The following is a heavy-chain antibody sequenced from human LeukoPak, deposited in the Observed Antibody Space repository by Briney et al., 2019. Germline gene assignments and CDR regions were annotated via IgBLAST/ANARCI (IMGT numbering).Heavy chain of an antibody. V-gene: IGHV1-2*02. CDR3: AREHSGCDTTA. Sequence: VASVKVSCKASGYTFTGYYMHWVRQAPGQGLEWMGWINPNSGGTKYAQKFQGRVTMTRDTSISTVYMELTRLRFDDTAVYYCAREHSGCDTTAWGQGTLVTVSS. CDR1: GYTFTGYY. J-gene: IGHJ5*02. CDR2: INPNSGGT. D-gene: IGHD4-17*01.